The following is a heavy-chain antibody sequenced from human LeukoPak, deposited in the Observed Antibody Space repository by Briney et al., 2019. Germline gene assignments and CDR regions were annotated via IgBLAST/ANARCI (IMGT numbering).Heavy chain of an antibody. Sequence: SETLSLTCTVSGGSISSHYWSWIRQPPGKGLEWIGYIYYSGSTNYNPSLKSRVTISVDTSKNQFSLKLSSVTAADTAVYYCARGGRYCSSTSCYGRDFDYWGQGTLVTVSS. CDR1: GGSISSHY. V-gene: IGHV4-59*11. J-gene: IGHJ4*02. CDR3: ARGGRYCSSTSCYGRDFDY. CDR2: IYYSGST. D-gene: IGHD2-2*01.